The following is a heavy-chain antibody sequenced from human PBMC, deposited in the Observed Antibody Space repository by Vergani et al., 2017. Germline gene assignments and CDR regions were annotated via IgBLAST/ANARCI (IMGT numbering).Heavy chain of an antibody. J-gene: IGHJ4*02. D-gene: IGHD3-3*01. CDR3: ARTIFGVVIRTYYFDY. V-gene: IGHV1-69*06. Sequence: QVQLVQSGAEVKKPGSSVKVSCKASGGTFSSYAISWVRQAPGQGLEWMGGIIPIFGTANYAQKVQGRVTITADKSTSTAFMELSSLRSEDTAVYYCARTIFGVVIRTYYFDYWGQGTLVTVSS. CDR2: IIPIFGTA. CDR1: GGTFSSYA.